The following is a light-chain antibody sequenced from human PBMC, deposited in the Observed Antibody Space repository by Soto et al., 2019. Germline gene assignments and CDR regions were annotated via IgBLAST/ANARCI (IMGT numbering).Light chain of an antibody. J-gene: IGKJ1*01. CDR3: QQYDSSPRT. CDR1: QSVSSYS. V-gene: IGKV3-20*01. CDR2: GTS. Sequence: VMTQSPATLSVSPGERATLSCRASQSVSSYSLAWYQQKPGQAPRLVMYGTSNRATGIPDRFSGSGSGTDFTLTISRLEPEDFAVYYCQQYDSSPRTFGQGTKVDIK.